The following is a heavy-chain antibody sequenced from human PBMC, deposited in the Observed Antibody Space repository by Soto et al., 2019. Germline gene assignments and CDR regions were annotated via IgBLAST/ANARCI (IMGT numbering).Heavy chain of an antibody. D-gene: IGHD3-10*01. CDR2: VYYGGNT. CDR1: GVSMTSSS. CDR3: AIGGGGGAFDI. V-gene: IGHV4-59*01. Sequence: QVQLQESGPSLVKPSETLSLTCTVSGVSMTSSSLNWIRQPPGGGLEWIGNVYYGGNTDYNPSLKSRIAISIDTSKSQFSLKLTSVTAADTALYYWAIGGGGGAFDIWGQGTLVSVSS. J-gene: IGHJ3*02.